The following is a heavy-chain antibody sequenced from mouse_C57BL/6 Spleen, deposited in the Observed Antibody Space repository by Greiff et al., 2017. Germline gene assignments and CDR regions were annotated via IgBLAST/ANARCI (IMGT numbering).Heavy chain of an antibody. CDR1: GFTFSSYA. D-gene: IGHD3-2*02. V-gene: IGHV5-4*03. CDR3: ARVRDSSGFYAMDY. CDR2: ISDGGSYT. J-gene: IGHJ4*01. Sequence: EVKLMESGGGLVKPGGSLKLSCAASGFTFSSYAMSWVRQTPEKRLEWVATISDGGSYTYYPDNVKGRFTISRDNAKNNLYLQMSHLKSEDTAMXYCARVRDSSGFYAMDYWGQGTSVTVSS.